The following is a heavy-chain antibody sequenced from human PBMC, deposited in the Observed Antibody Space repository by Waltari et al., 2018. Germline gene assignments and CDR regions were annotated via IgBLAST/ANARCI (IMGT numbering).Heavy chain of an antibody. CDR3: ARDRVVGATDWGY. CDR2: ISTATGNQ. J-gene: IGHJ4*02. D-gene: IGHD1-26*01. V-gene: IGHV7-4-1*02. Sequence: QVQLVQSESELKKPGASVKIACKASGYTFTNFAIDWLRQAPVQGLEWMGWISTATGNQTYARDFTGRFDFSLDTSVSTAYLQISSLKTEDTAVYFCARDRVVGATDWGYWGQGTLVTVSS. CDR1: GYTFTNFA.